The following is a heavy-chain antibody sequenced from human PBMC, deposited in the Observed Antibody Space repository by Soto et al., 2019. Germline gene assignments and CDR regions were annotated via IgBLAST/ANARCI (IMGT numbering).Heavy chain of an antibody. D-gene: IGHD2-8*02. J-gene: IGHJ4*02. CDR3: ARGDYGTGGYPFPYFDY. V-gene: IGHV1-2*02. CDR1: GYSFTGYY. Sequence: HEHLVQSGAEVKRPGASLKVSCKASGYSFTGYYIHWVRQAPGQGLEWMGWINSDSGATNYAQNFQGRVSLTSDTSISTASMDLTSLPSDDTAVYFCARGDYGTGGYPFPYFDYWGQGTLVIVSS. CDR2: INSDSGAT.